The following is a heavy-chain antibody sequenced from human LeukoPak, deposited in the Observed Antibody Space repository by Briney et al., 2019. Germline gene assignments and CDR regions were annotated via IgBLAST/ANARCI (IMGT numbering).Heavy chain of an antibody. Sequence: ASVKVSCKASGYTFTGYYLHWVRQAPGQGLEWMGRIYPYNGDTTYAQKFQDRVILTRDTSISTAYMELSRLKSDDTAVYYCARGHYYDGSGHSPTPLDYWGQGTLVTVSS. CDR3: ARGHYYDGSGHSPTPLDY. CDR2: IYPYNGDT. J-gene: IGHJ4*02. D-gene: IGHD3-22*01. V-gene: IGHV1-2*06. CDR1: GYTFTGYY.